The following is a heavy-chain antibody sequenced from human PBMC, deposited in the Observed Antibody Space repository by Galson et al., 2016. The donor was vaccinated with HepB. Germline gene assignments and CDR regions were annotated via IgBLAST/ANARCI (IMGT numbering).Heavy chain of an antibody. CDR3: SRRLGCGPMSRGTSNWFDP. D-gene: IGHD3-10*01. V-gene: IGHV1-8*01. Sequence: SVKLSCKASGYTFTNYDISWVRQASGQGLEWMSCINPNSAITCYAHSFQGRFTLTRNTAISTDYMELTSLRSEDTAVYFCSRRLGCGPMSRGTSNWFDPWGQGTLVTVSS. CDR1: GYTFTNYD. CDR2: INPNSAIT. J-gene: IGHJ5*02.